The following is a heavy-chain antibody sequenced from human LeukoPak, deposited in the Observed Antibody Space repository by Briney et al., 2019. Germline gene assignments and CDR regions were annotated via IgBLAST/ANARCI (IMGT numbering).Heavy chain of an antibody. CDR2: ITPDGTST. Sequence: GGSLRLSCAASGFTFSNYWMHGLGQAPGKGLVGVSRITPDGTSTSYADSVKGRFTISRDNAKNTLYLQMNSLRAEDTAVYYCARDQVSEWELVYWGQGTLVTVSS. J-gene: IGHJ4*02. CDR1: GFTFSNYW. V-gene: IGHV3-74*01. CDR3: ARDQVSEWELVY. D-gene: IGHD1-26*01.